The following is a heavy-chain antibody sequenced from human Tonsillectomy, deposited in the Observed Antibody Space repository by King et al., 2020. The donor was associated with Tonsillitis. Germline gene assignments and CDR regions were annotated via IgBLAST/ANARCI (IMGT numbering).Heavy chain of an antibody. CDR1: GGTFSSYT. J-gene: IGHJ4*02. CDR2: IIPIVGTA. D-gene: IGHD6-6*01. Sequence: HVQLVESGAEVKRPGSSVKVSCKASGGTFSSYTINWVRQAPGQGLEWMGGIIPIVGTATYALKLQGRVTITADESTNTAYMELSSLTSEDTAMYYCARDFEYSSSPGYWGQGTQVTVSS. CDR3: ARDFEYSSSPGY. V-gene: IGHV1-69*01.